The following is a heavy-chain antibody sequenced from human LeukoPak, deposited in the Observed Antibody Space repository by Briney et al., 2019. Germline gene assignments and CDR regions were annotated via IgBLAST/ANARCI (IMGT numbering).Heavy chain of an antibody. J-gene: IGHJ3*02. CDR1: GGTFSSYA. CDR3: ARGGDIVIVPAAPGAFDI. Sequence: ASVKISCKASGGTFSSYAMHWVRQAPGQRLEWMGWINAGNGNTKYSQKFQGRVTITRDTSASTAYMELSSLRSEDTAVYYCARGGDIVIVPAAPGAFDIWGQGTMVTVSS. V-gene: IGHV1-3*01. CDR2: INAGNGNT. D-gene: IGHD2-2*01.